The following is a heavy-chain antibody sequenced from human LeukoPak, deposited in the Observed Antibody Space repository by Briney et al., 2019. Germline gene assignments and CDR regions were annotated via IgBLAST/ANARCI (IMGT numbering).Heavy chain of an antibody. J-gene: IGHJ4*02. D-gene: IGHD3-22*01. CDR2: IYTSGST. Sequence: SQTLSLTCTVSGGSISSGSYYWSWIRQPAGKGLEWIGRIYTSGSTNYNPSLKSRVTISVDTSKNQFSLKLSPVTAADTAVYYCARGTDYYDSSGHYYTDYWGQGTLVTVSS. CDR3: ARGTDYYDSSGHYYTDY. V-gene: IGHV4-61*02. CDR1: GGSISSGSYY.